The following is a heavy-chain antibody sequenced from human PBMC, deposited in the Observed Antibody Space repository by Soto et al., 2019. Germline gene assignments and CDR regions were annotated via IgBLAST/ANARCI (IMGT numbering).Heavy chain of an antibody. CDR1: GGTFRSYA. D-gene: IGHD5-12*01. CDR3: AADIGGYSGYDFDY. V-gene: IGHV1-69*13. CDR2: IIPIFGTA. J-gene: IGHJ4*02. Sequence: SVQVSCKASGGTFRSYAISWVRQAPGQGLEWMGGIIPIFGTANYAQKFQGRVTITADESTSTAYMELSSLRSEDTAVYYCAADIGGYSGYDFDYWGQGTLVTVSS.